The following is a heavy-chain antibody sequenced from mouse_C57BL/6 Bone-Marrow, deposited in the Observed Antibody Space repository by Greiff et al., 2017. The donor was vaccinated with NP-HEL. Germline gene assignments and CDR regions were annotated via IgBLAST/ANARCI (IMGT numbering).Heavy chain of an antibody. V-gene: IGHV14-1*01. J-gene: IGHJ3*01. CDR2: IDPEDGDT. CDR3: TTPYLYGSSSWFAD. D-gene: IGHD1-1*01. Sequence: VQLQQSGAELVRPGASVKLSCTASGFNIKDYYMHWVKQRPEQGLEWIGRIDPEDGDTEYAPKFQGKATMTADTSSNTAYLQLSSLTSEDTAVYYCTTPYLYGSSSWFADWGQGTLVTVSA. CDR1: GFNIKDYY.